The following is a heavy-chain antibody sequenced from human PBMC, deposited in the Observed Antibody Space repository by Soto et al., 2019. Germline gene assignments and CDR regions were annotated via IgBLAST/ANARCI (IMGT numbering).Heavy chain of an antibody. V-gene: IGHV3-23*01. CDR2: ISGSGGST. CDR1: GFTFSSYA. D-gene: IGHD2-15*01. Sequence: GGSLRLSCAASGFTFSSYAMSWVRQAPGKGLEWVSAISGSGGSTYYAESVKGRFTISRENSKNTLYLQMNSLRAEDTAVYYCAKDLRVVAARYYFDYWGQGTLVTVSS. CDR3: AKDLRVVAARYYFDY. J-gene: IGHJ4*02.